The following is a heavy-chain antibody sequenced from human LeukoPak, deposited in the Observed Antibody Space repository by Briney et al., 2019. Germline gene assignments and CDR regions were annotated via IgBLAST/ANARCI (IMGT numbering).Heavy chain of an antibody. D-gene: IGHD3-16*02. V-gene: IGHV3-23*01. CDR3: ARVGLRLGELSSLGVGY. J-gene: IGHJ4*02. CDR1: GFTFSSYW. CDR2: ISGSGAYS. Sequence: PGGSLRLSCAASGFTFSSYWMSWVRQAPGKGLEWVSGISGSGAYSYYADSVKGRFTISRDNSKNTLYLQMNSLRAEDTAVYYCARVGLRLGELSSLGVGYWGQGTLVTVSS.